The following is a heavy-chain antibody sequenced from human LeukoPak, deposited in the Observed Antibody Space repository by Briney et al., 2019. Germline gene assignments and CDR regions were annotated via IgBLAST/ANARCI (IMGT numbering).Heavy chain of an antibody. Sequence: SETLSLTCTVSGVSFNAYYWGWIRQSPGKGLEWIGEISPGGYTKYNPSLRSRVTLSLDRSEKQLSLKLSSLTAPDTAMCYFARIRCGDICDIYYYHWGQGTLVTVSS. J-gene: IGHJ5*02. CDR2: ISPGGYT. D-gene: IGHD2-21*01. CDR3: ARIRCGDICDIYYYH. CDR1: GVSFNAYY. V-gene: IGHV4-34*01.